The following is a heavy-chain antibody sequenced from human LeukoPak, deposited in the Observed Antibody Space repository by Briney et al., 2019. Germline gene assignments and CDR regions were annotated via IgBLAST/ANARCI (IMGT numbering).Heavy chain of an antibody. D-gene: IGHD4-23*01. J-gene: IGHJ6*03. CDR1: GGSISSYYW. V-gene: IGHV2-70*11. CDR2: IDWDDDK. CDR3: ARTAGGNSYFYYMDV. Sequence: TLSLTCTVSGGSISSYYWSWIRQPPGKALEWLARIDWDDDKYYSTYLKTRLTISKDTSKNQVVLTMTNVNPEDTATYYCARTAGGNSYFYYMDVWGKGTTVTVSS.